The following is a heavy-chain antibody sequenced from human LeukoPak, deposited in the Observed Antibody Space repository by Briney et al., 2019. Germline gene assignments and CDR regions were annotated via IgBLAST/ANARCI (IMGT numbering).Heavy chain of an antibody. CDR1: GFGFSHTA. CDR2: ISGGGDKT. J-gene: IGHJ4*02. CDR3: AKAWSYYFDH. Sequence: GGSLRLSCEASGFGFSHTAMNWVRQAPGKGPEFVSFISGGGDKTHYTDSVKGRFTISRDNTKNTLYLRMNSLRAEDTATYYCAKAWSYYFDHWGRGTLVTVSS. V-gene: IGHV3-23*01. D-gene: IGHD2-8*02.